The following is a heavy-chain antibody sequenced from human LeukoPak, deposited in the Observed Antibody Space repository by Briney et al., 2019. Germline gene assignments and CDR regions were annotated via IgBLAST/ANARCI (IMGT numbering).Heavy chain of an antibody. V-gene: IGHV4-59*08. D-gene: IGHD6-13*01. CDR1: GGSFSGYY. Sequence: KCSETLSLTCAVYGGSFSGYYWSWIRQPPGKGLEWIGYIYYSGSTNYNPSLKSRVTISVDTSKNQFSLKLSSVTAADTAVYYCARHGDQSSSWYEGEFDYWGQGTLVTVSS. CDR2: IYYSGST. CDR3: ARHGDQSSSWYEGEFDY. J-gene: IGHJ4*02.